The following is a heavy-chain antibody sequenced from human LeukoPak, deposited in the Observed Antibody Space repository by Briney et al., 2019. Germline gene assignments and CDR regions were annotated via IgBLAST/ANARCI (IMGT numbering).Heavy chain of an antibody. CDR2: INPNSGGT. V-gene: IGHV1-2*02. J-gene: IGHJ4*02. CDR1: GYTFTGYY. D-gene: IGHD5-18*01. Sequence: GAPVKVSCKASGYTFTGYYMHWVRQAPGQGLEWMGWINPNSGGTNYAQKFQGRVTMTRDTSISTAYMELSRLRSDDTAVYYCAKDTAMAYYFDYWGQGTLVTVSS. CDR3: AKDTAMAYYFDY.